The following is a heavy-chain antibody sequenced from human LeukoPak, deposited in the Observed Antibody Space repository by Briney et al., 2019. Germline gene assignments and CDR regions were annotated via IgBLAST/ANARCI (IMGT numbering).Heavy chain of an antibody. CDR2: IRAKAYGGTT. CDR3: TRGSGRFEY. J-gene: IGHJ4*02. Sequence: GGSLRLSGAGSGFTFGDFPMTWVRQAPGRGLEWVGYIRAKAYGGTTEYAASVKGRFTISRDDSKRIAFLQMNSLQTLDTAIYYCTRGSGRFEYWGQGVLVTVSS. D-gene: IGHD2-15*01. CDR1: GFTFGDFP. V-gene: IGHV3-49*04.